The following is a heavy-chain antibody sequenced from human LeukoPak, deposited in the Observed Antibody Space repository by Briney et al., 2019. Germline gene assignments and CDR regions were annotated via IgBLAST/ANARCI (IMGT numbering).Heavy chain of an antibody. J-gene: IGHJ4*02. D-gene: IGHD5-24*01. CDR2: IYYSGST. Sequence: SETLSLTCTVSGGSISSHYWSWIRQPPGKGLEWIGYIYYSGSTNYNPSLKRRVTISVDTSKNQFSLKLSSVTAADTAVYYCAREGRGMAMFDYWGQGTLVTVSS. CDR1: GGSISSHY. CDR3: AREGRGMAMFDY. V-gene: IGHV4-59*11.